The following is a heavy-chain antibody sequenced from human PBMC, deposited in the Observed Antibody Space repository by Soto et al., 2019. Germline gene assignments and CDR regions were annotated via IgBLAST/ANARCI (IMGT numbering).Heavy chain of an antibody. CDR2: ISSSSSYI. J-gene: IGHJ4*02. Sequence: PGGSLRLSCAASGFTFSSYSMNWVRQAPGKGLEWVSSISSSSSYIYYADSVKGRFTISRDNAKNSLYLQMNSLRAEDTAVYYCARDPITDFWRAGDYFDYWGQGTLVTVSS. D-gene: IGHD3-3*01. V-gene: IGHV3-21*01. CDR1: GFTFSSYS. CDR3: ARDPITDFWRAGDYFDY.